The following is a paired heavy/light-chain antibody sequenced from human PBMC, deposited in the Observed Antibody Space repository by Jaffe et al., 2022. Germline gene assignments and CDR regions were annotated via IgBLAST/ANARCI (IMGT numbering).Heavy chain of an antibody. CDR3: ARLPETIFGVVSYYYMDV. J-gene: IGHJ6*03. CDR1: GFTVSSNY. V-gene: IGHV3-53*02. CDR2: IYSGGST. Sequence: EVQLVETGGGLIQPGGSLRLSCAASGFTVSSNYMSWVRQAPGKGLEWVSVIYSGGSTYYADSVKGRFTISRDNSKNTLYLQMNSLRAEDTAVYYCARLPETIFGVVSYYYMDVWGKGTTVTVSS. D-gene: IGHD3-3*01.
Light chain of an antibody. J-gene: IGKJ3*01. CDR3: QQFNSYPQGFT. Sequence: AIQLTQSPSSLSASVGDRVTITCRASQGISSALAWYQQKPGKAPKLLIYDASSLESGVPSRFSGSGSGTDFTLTISSLQPEDFATYYCQQFNSYPQGFTFGPGTKVDIK. CDR2: DAS. V-gene: IGKV1-13*02. CDR1: QGISSA.